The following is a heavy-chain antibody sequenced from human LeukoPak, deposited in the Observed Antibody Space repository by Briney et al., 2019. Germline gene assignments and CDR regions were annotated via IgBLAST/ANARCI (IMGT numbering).Heavy chain of an antibody. J-gene: IGHJ3*02. CDR2: ISGSGGST. CDR1: GFTFSSYG. V-gene: IGHV3-23*01. Sequence: GGSLRLSCAASGFTFSSYGMSWVRQAPGKGLEWVSAISGSGGSTYYADSAKGRFTISRDNSKNTLYLQMNSLRAEDTAVYYCAKDPTGEWELPSAGGAFDIWGQGTMVTVSS. D-gene: IGHD1-26*01. CDR3: AKDPTGEWELPSAGGAFDI.